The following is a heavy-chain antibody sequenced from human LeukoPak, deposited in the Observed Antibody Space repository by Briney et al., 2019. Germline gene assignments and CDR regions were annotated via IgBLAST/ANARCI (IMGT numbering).Heavy chain of an antibody. J-gene: IGHJ4*02. CDR2: IIPILGIA. V-gene: IGHV1-69*02. Sequence: SVKVSCKASGGTFSSYTISWVRQAPGQGLEWMGRIIPILGIANYAQKFQARVTITADKSTSTAYMELSSLRSEDTAVYYCARAGAAGSLPVDYWGQGTLVTVSS. CDR1: GGTFSSYT. CDR3: ARAGAAGSLPVDY. D-gene: IGHD6-13*01.